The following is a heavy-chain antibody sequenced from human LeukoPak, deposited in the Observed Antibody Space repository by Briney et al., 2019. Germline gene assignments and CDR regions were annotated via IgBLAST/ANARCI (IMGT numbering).Heavy chain of an antibody. D-gene: IGHD6-13*01. Sequence: PGGSLRLSCAASGFTVSSNYMSWVRQAPGKGLEWVSVIYSGGSTYYADSVKGRFTISRDNSKNTLYLQMNSLRAEDTAVYYCAGTQSEGIAAAVGYYYGMDVWGQGTTVTVSS. CDR2: IYSGGST. V-gene: IGHV3-53*01. CDR1: GFTVSSNY. CDR3: AGTQSEGIAAAVGYYYGMDV. J-gene: IGHJ6*02.